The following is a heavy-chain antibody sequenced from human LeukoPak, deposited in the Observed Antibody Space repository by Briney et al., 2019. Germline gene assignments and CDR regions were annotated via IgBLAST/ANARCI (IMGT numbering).Heavy chain of an antibody. CDR2: INSDGSST. J-gene: IGHJ4*02. CDR1: GFTFSNYW. Sequence: GGSLRLSCAASGFTFSNYWMHWVRQAPGKGLVWVSRINSDGSSTSYADSVKGRFTISRDNAKNTLYLRMNSLRAEDTAVYYCTREYPASFDYWGQGILVTVSS. CDR3: TREYPASFDY. V-gene: IGHV3-74*01.